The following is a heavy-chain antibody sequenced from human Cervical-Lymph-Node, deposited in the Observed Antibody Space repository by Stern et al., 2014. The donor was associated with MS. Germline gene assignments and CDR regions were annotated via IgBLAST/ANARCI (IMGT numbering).Heavy chain of an antibody. CDR2: ISTFNGKT. V-gene: IGHV1-18*01. CDR3: ARVFGDFDY. D-gene: IGHD3-10*02. Sequence: VQLVESGSEVRKPGASVTVSCTTSGYTFTTYGLSWVRQVPGQGPEWMGWISTFNGKTDYARSHQDRVTMTTNTSTSTVYLEVRSLTSEDTAVYYCARVFGDFDYWGQGTLVTVSS. CDR1: GYTFTTYG. J-gene: IGHJ4*02.